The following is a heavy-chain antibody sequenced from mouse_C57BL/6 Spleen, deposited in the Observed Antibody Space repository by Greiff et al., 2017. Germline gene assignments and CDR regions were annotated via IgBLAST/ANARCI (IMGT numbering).Heavy chain of an antibody. CDR3: ARRNYGSSYGWYFDV. Sequence: EVQRVESGGGLVKPGGSLKLSCAASGFTFSDYGMHWVRQAPEKGLEWVAYISSGSSTIYYEDTVKGRFTISRDNAKNTLFLQMTSLRSEDTAMYYCARRNYGSSYGWYFDVWGTGTTVTVSS. D-gene: IGHD1-1*01. CDR2: ISSGSSTI. CDR1: GFTFSDYG. V-gene: IGHV5-17*01. J-gene: IGHJ1*03.